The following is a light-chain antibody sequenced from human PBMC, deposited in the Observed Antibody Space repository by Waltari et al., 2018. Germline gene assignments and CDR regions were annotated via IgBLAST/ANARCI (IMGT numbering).Light chain of an antibody. CDR1: QSVLYNSNNKNY. CDR3: QQYYNTPT. V-gene: IGKV4-1*01. CDR2: WAS. J-gene: IGKJ4*01. Sequence: DIVMTQSPDSLAVSLGERATINCKSSQSVLYNSNNKNYLAWYQQKPGQAPKVLIYWASTRESGVPDRFSGSGSGTDFTLTISSLQAEDVAVYYCQQYYNTPTFGGGTKVEIK.